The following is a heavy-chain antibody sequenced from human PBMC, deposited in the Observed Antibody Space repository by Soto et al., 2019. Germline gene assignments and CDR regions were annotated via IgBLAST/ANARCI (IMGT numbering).Heavy chain of an antibody. V-gene: IGHV3-48*01. Sequence: GGSLRLSCAASGFTFSSYSMNWVRQAPGKGLEWVSYISSSSSTIYYADSVKDRFTISRDNAKNSLYLQMNSLRAEDTAVYYCARRDCSGGSCYSYYYYYMDVWGKGTTVTVSS. D-gene: IGHD2-15*01. CDR1: GFTFSSYS. CDR2: ISSSSSTI. CDR3: ARRDCSGGSCYSYYYYYMDV. J-gene: IGHJ6*03.